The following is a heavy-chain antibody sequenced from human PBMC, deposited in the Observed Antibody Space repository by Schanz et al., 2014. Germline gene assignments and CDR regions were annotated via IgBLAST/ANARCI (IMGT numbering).Heavy chain of an antibody. Sequence: DVQLLVSGGGLVQPGGSLRLSCAASGFDFNSYSMNWVRQVPGKGLEWLSYIATSSSTRHYADSVKGRVTISRDNAKNSVSLQMRRLRVEDTAVYYCASGVHVSSLQKGLQFWGRGTLVIVSS. CDR3: ASGVHVSSLQKGLQF. CDR2: IATSSSTR. D-gene: IGHD3-10*01. V-gene: IGHV3-48*01. CDR1: GFDFNSYS. J-gene: IGHJ1*01.